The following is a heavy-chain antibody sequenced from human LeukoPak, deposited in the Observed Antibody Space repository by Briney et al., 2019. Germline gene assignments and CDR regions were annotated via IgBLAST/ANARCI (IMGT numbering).Heavy chain of an antibody. Sequence: GGSLRLSCAASGFTFSSYAMSWVRQAPGKGLEWVSAISGSADSTYYADSVKGRFTISRDNSKNALYLQMNSLRAEDTAVYYCAREQWELYYWGQGTLVTVSS. CDR2: ISGSADST. CDR1: GFTFSSYA. D-gene: IGHD1-26*01. V-gene: IGHV3-23*01. J-gene: IGHJ4*02. CDR3: AREQWELYY.